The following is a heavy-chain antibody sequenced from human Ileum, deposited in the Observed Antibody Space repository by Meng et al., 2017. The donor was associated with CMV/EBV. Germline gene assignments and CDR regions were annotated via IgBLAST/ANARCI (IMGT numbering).Heavy chain of an antibody. CDR3: AAVTYSDYDDFDY. D-gene: IGHD5-12*01. J-gene: IGHJ4*02. V-gene: IGHV1-2*02. CDR1: GYTFTGHY. Sequence: ASVKVSCKASGYTFTGHYIHWVRQALGQGLEWMGWIYPNSGGTNYAPKFQGRVSMTRDTSISTAYMEQTWLTYDDTAVYYCAAVTYSDYDDFDYWGQGTLVTVSS. CDR2: IYPNSGGT.